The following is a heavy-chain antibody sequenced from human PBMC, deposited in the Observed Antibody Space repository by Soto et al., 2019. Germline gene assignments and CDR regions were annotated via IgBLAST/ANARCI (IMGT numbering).Heavy chain of an antibody. CDR2: IIPIFGTA. D-gene: IGHD3-22*01. Sequence: GASVKVSCKASGGTFSSYAITWVRQAPGQGLEWMGGIIPIFGTANYAQKFQGRVTITADESTSTAYMELSSLRSEDTAVYYCARAANYYDSSGYPDDYWGQGTLVTVSS. J-gene: IGHJ4*02. CDR1: GGTFSSYA. CDR3: ARAANYYDSSGYPDDY. V-gene: IGHV1-69*13.